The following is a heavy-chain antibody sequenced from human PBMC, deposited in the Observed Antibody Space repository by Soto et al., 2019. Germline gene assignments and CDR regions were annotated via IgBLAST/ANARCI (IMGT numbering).Heavy chain of an antibody. J-gene: IGHJ5*02. D-gene: IGHD4-17*01. CDR2: IYYSGST. Sequence: QVQLQESGPGLVKPSQTLSLTCTVSGGSISSGGYYWSWIRQHPGKGLEWIGYIYYSGSTYYNPSLKSRVTISVDTSKNQFSLKLSSVTAADTAVYYCVRCGARNDYGDWWAGRNLVDGFDPWGQGTLVTVSS. V-gene: IGHV4-31*03. CDR1: GGSISSGGYY. CDR3: VRCGARNDYGDWWAGRNLVDGFDP.